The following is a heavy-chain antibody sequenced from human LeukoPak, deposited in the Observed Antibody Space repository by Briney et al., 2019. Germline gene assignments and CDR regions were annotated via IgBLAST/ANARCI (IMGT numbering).Heavy chain of an antibody. J-gene: IGHJ4*02. V-gene: IGHV4-31*03. CDR1: NVSVSSGAYY. D-gene: IGHD5-12*01. CDR2: IYYSGST. Sequence: ASQTLSLTCIVSNVSVSSGAYYWTWIRQHPGKGLEWIGYIYYSGSTYFSPSLKSRVSMSVDTSKNQFSLRLTSVTAADTAVYFCAAKGGGYDYRYWGQGTLVTVSS. CDR3: AAKGGGYDYRY.